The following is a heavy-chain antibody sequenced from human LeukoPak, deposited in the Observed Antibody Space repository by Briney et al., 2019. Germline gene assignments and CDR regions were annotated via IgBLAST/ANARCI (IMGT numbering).Heavy chain of an antibody. J-gene: IGHJ4*02. V-gene: IGHV1-69*05. CDR2: IILIFGAA. CDR3: ARGVSNMATSV. D-gene: IGHD5-24*01. Sequence: EASVTVSCTASGGTFSSYAISWVRQAPGPGLEWMGRIILIFGAANYAQKFQGSGTITTDESTSTAYMELSSLRSEDTAVYYCARGVSNMATSVWGQGTLVTVSS. CDR1: GGTFSSYA.